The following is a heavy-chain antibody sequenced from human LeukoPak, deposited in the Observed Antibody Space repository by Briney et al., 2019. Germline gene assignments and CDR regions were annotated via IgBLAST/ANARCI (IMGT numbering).Heavy chain of an antibody. CDR2: IYHSGST. D-gene: IGHD6-6*01. CDR1: GYSISSGYY. Sequence: SETLSLTCTVSGYSISSGYYWGWIRQPPGKGLEWIGSIYHSGSTYYNPSLKSRVTISVDTSKNQFSLELSSVTAADTAVYYCASLEYSSSAGGYWGQGTLVTVSS. V-gene: IGHV4-38-2*02. CDR3: ASLEYSSSAGGY. J-gene: IGHJ4*02.